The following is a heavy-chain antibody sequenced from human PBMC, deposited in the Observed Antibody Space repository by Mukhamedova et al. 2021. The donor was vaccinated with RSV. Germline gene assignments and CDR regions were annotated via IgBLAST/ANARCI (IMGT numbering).Heavy chain of an antibody. CDR3: VRFFGNFDAFDI. V-gene: IGHV3-74*03. CDR2: IRCDGSSA. J-gene: IGHJ3*02. Sequence: FRNYWMHWVRQAPGKGLEWVSRIRCDGSSASYADSARGRFSVSRGNAQDTLYLQLSNLRVDDTAIYHCVRFFGNFDAFDIWGQG. CDR1: FRNYW. D-gene: IGHD3-10*01.